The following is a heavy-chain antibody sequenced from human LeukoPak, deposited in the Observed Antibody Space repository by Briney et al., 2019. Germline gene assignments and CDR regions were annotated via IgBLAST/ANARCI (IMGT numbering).Heavy chain of an antibody. D-gene: IGHD3-22*01. Sequence: GGSLRLSCAASGSTISSYWMNWVRQAPGKGLEWVAKINQDESEKHYVDSVKGRFTISRDNAKNSLYLQMNSLRAEDTAVYYCTRDQYYDSSGYMDYWGQGTLVTVSS. CDR2: INQDESEK. J-gene: IGHJ4*02. CDR1: GSTISSYW. V-gene: IGHV3-7*01. CDR3: TRDQYYDSSGYMDY.